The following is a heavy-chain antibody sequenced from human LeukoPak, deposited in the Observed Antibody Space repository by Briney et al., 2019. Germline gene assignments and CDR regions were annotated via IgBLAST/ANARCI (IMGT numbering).Heavy chain of an antibody. CDR2: IRYDGSNK. CDR3: AKDRSVAVALYYFDY. D-gene: IGHD6-19*01. V-gene: IGHV3-30*02. J-gene: IGHJ4*02. CDR1: GFTFSSYG. Sequence: GGSLRLSCAAPGFTFSSYGMHWVRQAPGKGLEWVAFIRYDGSNKYYADSVKGRFTISRDNSKNTLYLQMNSLRAEDTAVYYCAKDRSVAVALYYFDYWGQGTLVTVSS.